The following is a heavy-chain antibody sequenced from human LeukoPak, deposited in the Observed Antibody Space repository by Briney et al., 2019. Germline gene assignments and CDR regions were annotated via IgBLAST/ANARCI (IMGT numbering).Heavy chain of an antibody. J-gene: IGHJ5*02. V-gene: IGHV4-59*02. D-gene: IGHD4/OR15-4a*01. Sequence: SETLSLTCTVSGGSVRTYSWSWIRQPPGKGLEWIGYISSSGGTNYNPSLESRVTISVDTSKNEFSLRLTSMTAADTAVYYCARAGGAPPAALDLDRWGQGTLVTVSS. CDR3: ARAGGAPPAALDLDR. CDR1: GGSVRTYS. CDR2: ISSSGGT.